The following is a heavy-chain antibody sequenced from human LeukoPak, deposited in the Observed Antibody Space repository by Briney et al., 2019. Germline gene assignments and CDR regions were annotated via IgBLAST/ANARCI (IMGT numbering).Heavy chain of an antibody. Sequence: SETLSLTCTVSGGSISSSSYYWGWIRQPPGKGLEWIVGIYYSGSTYYNPSLKSRVTISLDTSKNQFSLNLRAVTAADTAVYYCASLSGTHWASDYWGQGTLVTVSS. J-gene: IGHJ4*02. D-gene: IGHD1-1*01. CDR1: GGSISSSSYY. CDR2: IYYSGST. V-gene: IGHV4-39*01. CDR3: ASLSGTHWASDY.